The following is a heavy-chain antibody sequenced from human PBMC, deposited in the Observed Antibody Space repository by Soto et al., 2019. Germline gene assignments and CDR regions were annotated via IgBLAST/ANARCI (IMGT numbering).Heavy chain of an antibody. Sequence: QVQLVESGGGVVQPGRSLRLSCAASGFTFSSYGMHWVRQAQGKGLEWVAVIWYDGSNKYYADSVKGLFTIARDNSKNTRYLQINSLRAEDTAVYYCARDDLAAATGMDDWVQGTTVTVSS. V-gene: IGHV3-33*01. CDR2: IWYDGSNK. CDR3: ARDDLAAATGMDD. CDR1: GFTFSSYG. J-gene: IGHJ6*02. D-gene: IGHD6-25*01.